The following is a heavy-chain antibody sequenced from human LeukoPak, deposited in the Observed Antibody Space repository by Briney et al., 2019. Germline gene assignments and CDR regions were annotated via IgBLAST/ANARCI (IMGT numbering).Heavy chain of an antibody. CDR2: ISSSSSYI. V-gene: IGHV3-21*01. CDR1: GFTFSSYS. J-gene: IGHJ4*02. D-gene: IGHD6-19*01. CDR3: ARGGSIAVAGLGDFDY. Sequence: GGSLRLSCAASGFTFSSYSMNWVRQAPGKGLEWVSSISSSSSYIYYADSVKGRFIISRDNAKNSLYLQMNSLRAEDTAVYYCARGGSIAVAGLGDFDYWGQGTLVTVSS.